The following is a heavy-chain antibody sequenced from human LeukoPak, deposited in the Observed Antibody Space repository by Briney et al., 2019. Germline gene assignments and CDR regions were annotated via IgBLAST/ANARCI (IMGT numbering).Heavy chain of an antibody. D-gene: IGHD3-10*01. CDR1: GGSISSGSYY. Sequence: PSRTLSLTCTVSGGSISSGSYYWSWIRQPAGKGLEWIGHIYTSGSTNYNPSLKSRVTISVDTSKNQVSLKLSSVTAADTAVYYCAGANPWLSGSYRTTSYSFDLWGRGTLVTVSS. CDR2: IYTSGST. CDR3: AGANPWLSGSYRTTSYSFDL. V-gene: IGHV4-61*09. J-gene: IGHJ2*01.